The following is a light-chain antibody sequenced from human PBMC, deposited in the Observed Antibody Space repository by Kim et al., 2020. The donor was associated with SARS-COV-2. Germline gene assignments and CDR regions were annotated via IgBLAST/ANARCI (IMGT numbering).Light chain of an antibody. CDR1: QDITSY. CDR3: QKYKSLPLT. CDR2: DTS. V-gene: IGKV1-33*01. J-gene: IGKJ4*01. Sequence: IQMTQSPSSLSASVGDRVIITCQASQDITSYLNWCQQKPGKPPNLLIYDTSSLETGVPSRFSGSGSGTNFTFTISSLQPEDIATYYCQKYKSLPLTFGGGTKVDIK.